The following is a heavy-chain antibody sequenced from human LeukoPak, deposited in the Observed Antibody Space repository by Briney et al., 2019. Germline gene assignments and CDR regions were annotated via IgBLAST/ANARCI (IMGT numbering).Heavy chain of an antibody. J-gene: IGHJ4*02. Sequence: SETLSLTCTVSGDSISRSTYYWAWLRQPPGRGLEWIGSVYYGRSPYFNPSLESRATISVDTSKNHFSLKMSSVTAADTAVYYCARSSGTGTFSYWGQGTLVTVSS. CDR3: ARSSGTGTFSY. CDR2: VYYGRSP. V-gene: IGHV4-39*02. CDR1: GDSISRSTYY. D-gene: IGHD6-25*01.